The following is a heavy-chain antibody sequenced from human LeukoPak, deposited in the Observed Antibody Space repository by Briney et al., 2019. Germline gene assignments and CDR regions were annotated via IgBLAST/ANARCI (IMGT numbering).Heavy chain of an antibody. D-gene: IGHD4-17*01. J-gene: IGHJ6*02. CDR3: AREPHTVTTHYYGMDV. CDR1: GFTFSSYW. V-gene: IGHV3-74*01. Sequence: PGGSLRLSCAASGFTFSSYWMHWVRQAPGKGLVWVSRINSDGSSTSYADSVKGRFTISRDNAKNTLYLQMNSLRAEDTAVYYCAREPHTVTTHYYGMDVWGQGTTVTVSS. CDR2: INSDGSST.